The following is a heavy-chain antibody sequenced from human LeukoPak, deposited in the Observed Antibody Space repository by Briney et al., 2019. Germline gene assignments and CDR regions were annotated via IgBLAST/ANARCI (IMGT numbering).Heavy chain of an antibody. Sequence: SETLSLTCTVSGGSISSGDYYWSWIRQPPGKGLEWIGEINHSGSTNYNPSLKSRVTISVGTSKNQFSLKLSSVTAADTAVYYCARGPYGDYAFDYWGQGTLVTVSS. CDR3: ARGPYGDYAFDY. D-gene: IGHD4-17*01. CDR2: INHSGST. CDR1: GGSISSGDYY. J-gene: IGHJ4*02. V-gene: IGHV4-39*07.